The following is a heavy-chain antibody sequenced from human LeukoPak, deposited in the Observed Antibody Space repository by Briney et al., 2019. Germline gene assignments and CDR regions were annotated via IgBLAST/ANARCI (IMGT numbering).Heavy chain of an antibody. D-gene: IGHD5-18*01. CDR3: ARDRDTVDY. CDR1: GYSISSGYY. V-gene: IGHV4-38-2*02. CDR2: FFHSGST. J-gene: IGHJ4*02. Sequence: SETLSLTCSVSGYSISSGYYWGWIRQPPGKGLEWIGNFFHSGSTYYNPSLKSRVTTSVDTSKNQFSLKLSSVTAADTAVYYCARDRDTVDYWGQGTLVTVSS.